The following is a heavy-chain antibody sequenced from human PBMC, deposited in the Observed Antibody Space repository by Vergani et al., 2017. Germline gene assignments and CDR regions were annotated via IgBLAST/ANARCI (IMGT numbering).Heavy chain of an antibody. V-gene: IGHV3-49*03. CDR1: GFTFGDYA. CDR3: TTRGDILTGYSPYYYYYYMDV. Sequence: EVQLVESGGGLVQPGRSLRLSCTASGFTFGDYAMSWFRQAPGKGLEWVGFIRSKAYGGTTEYAASVKGRFTISRDDSKSIAYLQMNSLKTEDTAVYYCTTRGDILTGYSPYYYYYYMDVWGKGP. CDR2: IRSKAYGGTT. J-gene: IGHJ6*03. D-gene: IGHD3-9*01.